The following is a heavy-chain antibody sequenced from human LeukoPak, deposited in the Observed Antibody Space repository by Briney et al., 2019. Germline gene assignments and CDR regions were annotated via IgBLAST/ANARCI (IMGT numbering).Heavy chain of an antibody. V-gene: IGHV5-51*01. CDR3: ARQVPSEAWFDP. J-gene: IGHJ5*02. CDR2: IYPGDSDT. Sequence: GGSLRLSCAASGFTFSTYAMSWVRQMPGKGLEWMGIIYPGDSDTRYSPSFQGQVTISADKSISTAYLQWSSLKASDTAMYYCARQVPSEAWFDPWGQGTLVTVSS. CDR1: GFTFSTYA.